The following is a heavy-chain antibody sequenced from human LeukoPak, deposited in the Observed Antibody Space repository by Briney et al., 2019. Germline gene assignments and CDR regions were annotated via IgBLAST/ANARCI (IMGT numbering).Heavy chain of an antibody. Sequence: SETLPLTCTVSGGSISSSSYYWGWIRQPPGKGLEWIGSIYYSGSTYYNPSLKSRVTISVDTSKNQFSLKLSSVTAADTAVYYCARGLTSLIDYWGQGTLVTVSS. CDR1: GGSISSSSYY. CDR2: IYYSGST. CDR3: ARGLTSLIDY. V-gene: IGHV4-39*01. J-gene: IGHJ4*02.